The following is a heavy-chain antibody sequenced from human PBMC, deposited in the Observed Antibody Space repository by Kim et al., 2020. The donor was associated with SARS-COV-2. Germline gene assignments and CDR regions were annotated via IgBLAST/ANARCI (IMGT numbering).Heavy chain of an antibody. D-gene: IGHD6-13*01. CDR2: IYYSRST. CDR1: GGSISSSSYY. V-gene: IGHV4-39*01. J-gene: IGHJ5*02. CDR3: ARHTGDAQRYSSSWYNWFDP. Sequence: SETLSLTCTVSGGSISSSSYYWGWIRQPPGKGLEWIGSIYYSRSTYYNPSLKSRVTISVDTSKNQFSLKLSSVTAADTAVYYCARHTGDAQRYSSSWYNWFDPWGQGTLVTVSS.